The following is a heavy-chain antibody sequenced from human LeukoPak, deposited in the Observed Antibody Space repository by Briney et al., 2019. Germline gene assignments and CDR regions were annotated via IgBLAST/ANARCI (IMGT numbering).Heavy chain of an antibody. J-gene: IGHJ1*01. CDR2: INSDGGST. Sequence: GGSLRLSWAASGFTFSSYWMHWVRQAAGKGLVWVSRINSDGGSTSYADYVKGRFTISIDNAKNTLYLKMNSLRAQDTALYYCAKDRLPYCSGGSCYDFQHWGQGTLVTVSS. D-gene: IGHD2-15*01. V-gene: IGHV3-74*01. CDR3: AKDRLPYCSGGSCYDFQH. CDR1: GFTFSSYW.